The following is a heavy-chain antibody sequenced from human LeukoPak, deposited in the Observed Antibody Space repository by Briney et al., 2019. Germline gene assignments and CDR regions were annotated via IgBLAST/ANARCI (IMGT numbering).Heavy chain of an antibody. Sequence: LSLTCAVYGGSFSGYYWSWIRQAPGKGLEWVSYIRSSSNTIYYADSVRGRFTMSRDNSKNSLYLQMNSLRAEDTAVYYCARGFGDYDRSYYYYYGIDVWGQGTTVTVSS. CDR2: IRSSSNTI. D-gene: IGHD4-17*01. CDR1: GGSFSGYY. V-gene: IGHV3-11*04. J-gene: IGHJ6*02. CDR3: ARGFGDYDRSYYYYYGIDV.